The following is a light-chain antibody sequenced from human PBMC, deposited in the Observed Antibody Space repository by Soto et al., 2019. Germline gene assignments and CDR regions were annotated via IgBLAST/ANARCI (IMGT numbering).Light chain of an antibody. CDR1: QSVSSSF. CDR2: GAS. Sequence: EIVLTQSPGTLSLSPGDKATLSCRASQSVSSSFLAWYQQKPGQAPRLLIYGASSRATGIPDRFSGSGSGTDFTLTISRLEPEDFAVYYFQQYDNSPRTFGQGTKLEIK. CDR3: QQYDNSPRT. V-gene: IGKV3-20*01. J-gene: IGKJ2*01.